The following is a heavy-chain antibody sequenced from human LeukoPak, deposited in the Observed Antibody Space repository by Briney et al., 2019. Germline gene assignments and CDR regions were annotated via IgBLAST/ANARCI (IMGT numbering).Heavy chain of an antibody. Sequence: PGGSLRLSCSASGFTFSSHAMSWVRQAPGKGLEWVSRISSGGGTTAYTDSVKGRFTISRDTSKNTLYLQMNSLRAEDTAVYYCAKDRSGSGYFDYWGQGTLVTVSS. J-gene: IGHJ4*02. CDR1: GFTFSSHA. D-gene: IGHD3-10*01. CDR2: ISSGGGTT. CDR3: AKDRSGSGYFDY. V-gene: IGHV3-23*01.